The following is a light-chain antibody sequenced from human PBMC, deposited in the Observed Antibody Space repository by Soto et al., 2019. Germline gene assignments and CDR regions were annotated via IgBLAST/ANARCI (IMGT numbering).Light chain of an antibody. J-gene: IGKJ4*01. V-gene: IGKV3-20*01. CDR3: QQYCSSPLT. Sequence: EIVLTQSPGTLSLSPGERATLSCRASQSVSSSYLAWYQQKPGQAPRLLIYGASSRATGIPDRFLGSGSGTDFALTISRLEPEDFAVYYCQQYCSSPLTFGGGTKVEIK. CDR1: QSVSSSY. CDR2: GAS.